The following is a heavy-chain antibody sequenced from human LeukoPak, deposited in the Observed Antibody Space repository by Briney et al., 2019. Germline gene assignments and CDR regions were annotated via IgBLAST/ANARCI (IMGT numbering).Heavy chain of an antibody. V-gene: IGHV3-30*02. J-gene: IGHJ4*02. Sequence: GGSLRLSCAASGFTFSSYGMHWVRQAPDKGLEWVAFIRYDGSNKYYADSVKGRFTISRDNSKNTLYLQMSSLRAEDTAVYYCAKRVATVTNGRYFDYWGQGTLVTVSS. CDR2: IRYDGSNK. CDR3: AKRVATVTNGRYFDY. CDR1: GFTFSSYG. D-gene: IGHD4-17*01.